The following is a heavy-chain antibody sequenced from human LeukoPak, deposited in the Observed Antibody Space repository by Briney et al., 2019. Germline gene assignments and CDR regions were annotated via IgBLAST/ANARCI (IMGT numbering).Heavy chain of an antibody. CDR3: IPAGSNHDY. D-gene: IGHD2-2*01. CDR2: IRSKANSYAT. CDR1: GFTFSGSA. J-gene: IGHJ4*02. V-gene: IGHV3-73*01. Sequence: GGSLRLSCAASGFTFSGSAMHWVRQASGKGLERVGRIRSKANSYATAYAASVKGRFTISRDDSKNTAYLQMNSLKTEDTAVYYCIPAGSNHDYWGQGTLVTVSS.